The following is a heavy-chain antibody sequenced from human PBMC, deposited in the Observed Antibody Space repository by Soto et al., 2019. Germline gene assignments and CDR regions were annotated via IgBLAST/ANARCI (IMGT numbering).Heavy chain of an antibody. CDR1: GYIFTSYV. V-gene: IGHV1-3*01. J-gene: IGHJ5*02. CDR3: ARAPHERLLGRWFDP. CDR2: INGGNGNT. Sequence: QVQLVQSGAEVKKPGASVKVSCKASGYIFTSYVMCWVRQAPGQRLEWMGWINGGNGNTKYSQKFQGRVTITRDTSASTGYMELSSLRSEDTAVYYCARAPHERLLGRWFDPWGQGTLVTVSS.